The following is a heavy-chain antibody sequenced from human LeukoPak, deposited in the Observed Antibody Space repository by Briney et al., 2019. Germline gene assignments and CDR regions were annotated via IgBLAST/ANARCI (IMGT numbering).Heavy chain of an antibody. CDR3: ATDFMI. Sequence: PGGSLRLSCAASGFTVSFTYMSWVRQAPGKGLEWVSVIYSGGSTDYADSVKGRFTISRDNSNNTLYLQVNSLRGEDTAVYYCATDFMIGGQGTMVTVSS. V-gene: IGHV3-53*01. CDR2: IYSGGST. J-gene: IGHJ3*02. D-gene: IGHD3-16*01. CDR1: GFTVSFTY.